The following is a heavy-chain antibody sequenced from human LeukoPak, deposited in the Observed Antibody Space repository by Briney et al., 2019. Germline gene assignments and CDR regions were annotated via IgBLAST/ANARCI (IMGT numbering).Heavy chain of an antibody. J-gene: IGHJ4*02. V-gene: IGHV1-2*02. Sequence: ASVKVSCKASGYTFTGYYMHWVRQAPGQGREWMGWINPNSGGTNYAQKFQGRVTMTRDTSISTAYMELSRLRSDDTAVYYCARDNLGYCTNGVCYTGDFDYWGQGTLVTVSS. CDR3: ARDNLGYCTNGVCYTGDFDY. D-gene: IGHD2-8*01. CDR1: GYTFTGYY. CDR2: INPNSGGT.